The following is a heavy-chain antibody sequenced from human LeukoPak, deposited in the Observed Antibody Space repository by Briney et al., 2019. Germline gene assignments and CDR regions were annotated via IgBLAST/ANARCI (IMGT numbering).Heavy chain of an antibody. Sequence: SETLSLTCTVSGGSISSYYWSWIRQPPGKGLEWIGYIYYSGSTNYNPSLKSRVTISVDTSKNQFSLKLSSVTAADTAVYYCARDNSIYYYMDVWGKGTTVTVSS. CDR3: ARDNSIYYYMDV. J-gene: IGHJ6*03. V-gene: IGHV4-59*12. CDR1: GGSISSYY. D-gene: IGHD4-23*01. CDR2: IYYSGST.